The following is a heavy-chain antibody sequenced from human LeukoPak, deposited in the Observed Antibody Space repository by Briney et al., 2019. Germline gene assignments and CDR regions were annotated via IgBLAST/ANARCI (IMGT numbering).Heavy chain of an antibody. D-gene: IGHD3-16*01. CDR1: GFTVSSDS. CDR3: AKGYMITFGTLDY. CDR2: IYSGGST. J-gene: IGHJ4*02. Sequence: GGSLRLSCTVSGFTVSSDSMSWVRQAPGKGLEWVSFIYSGGSTHYSDSVKGRFTISRDNSKNTLYLQMNSLRAEDTAVYYCAKGYMITFGTLDYWGQGTLVTVSS. V-gene: IGHV3-53*01.